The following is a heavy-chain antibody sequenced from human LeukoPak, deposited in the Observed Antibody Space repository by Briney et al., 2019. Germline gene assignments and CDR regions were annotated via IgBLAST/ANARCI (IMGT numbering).Heavy chain of an antibody. CDR1: GFTFSSYW. Sequence: GGSLRLSCAASGFTFSSYWMTWVRQAPGKGLEWVGNINQEGRDKNYVDSVKGRFTISRDNAKNSLYLQMNNLRAEATAVYYCARDIRYFDLWGRGTLVTVSS. J-gene: IGHJ2*01. CDR2: INQEGRDK. CDR3: ARDIRYFDL. V-gene: IGHV3-7*01.